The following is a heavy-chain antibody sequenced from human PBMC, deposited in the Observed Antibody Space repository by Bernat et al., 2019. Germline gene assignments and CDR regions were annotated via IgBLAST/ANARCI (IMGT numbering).Heavy chain of an antibody. Sequence: EVQLVESGGGLVQPGGSLRLSCAASGFTFSSYEMNWVRQAPGKGLEWVSYISSSGSTIYYAESVKGRFTISRDNAKNSLYLQMNSLRAEDTAVYYYARDSGGWVYFDYWGQGTLVTVSS. CDR1: GFTFSSYE. V-gene: IGHV3-48*03. D-gene: IGHD6-19*01. CDR3: ARDSGGWVYFDY. J-gene: IGHJ4*02. CDR2: ISSSGSTI.